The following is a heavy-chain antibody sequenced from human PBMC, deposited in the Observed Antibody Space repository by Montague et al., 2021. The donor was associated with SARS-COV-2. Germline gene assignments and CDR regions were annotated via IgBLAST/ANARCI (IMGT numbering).Heavy chain of an antibody. J-gene: IGHJ6*03. CDR2: VYHSGST. Sequence: SETLSLTCAVYGGSFSGYYWSWIRQHPGKGLEWIGEVYHSGSTNYNPSLKSRVTISVDTSKNQFSLKLSSVTAADTAVYYCARGRSETMIVVVVPLYYYYMDVWGKGTTVTVSS. CDR3: ARGRSETMIVVVVPLYYYYMDV. V-gene: IGHV4-34*01. CDR1: GGSFSGYY. D-gene: IGHD3-22*01.